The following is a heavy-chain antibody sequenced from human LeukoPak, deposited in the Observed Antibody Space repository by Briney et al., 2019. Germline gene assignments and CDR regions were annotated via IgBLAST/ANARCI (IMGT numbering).Heavy chain of an antibody. D-gene: IGHD3-22*01. J-gene: IGHJ4*02. CDR1: GASITSGSYY. V-gene: IGHV4-61*02. CDR2: IYTSGST. CDR3: ARLGYYDSSGYDY. Sequence: SETLSLTCTVSGASITSGSYYWSWIRQPAGKGLEWIGRIYTSGSTNYNPSLKSRVTISVDTSKNQFSLKLSSVTAADTAVYYCARLGYYDSSGYDYWGQGTLVTVSS.